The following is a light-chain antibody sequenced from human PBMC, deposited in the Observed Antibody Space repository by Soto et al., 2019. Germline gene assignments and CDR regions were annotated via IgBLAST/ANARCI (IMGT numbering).Light chain of an antibody. V-gene: IGKV3-15*01. CDR1: QSVGSD. Sequence: EIVMTQSPATLSVSPGERATLSCRASQSVGSDFAWYQQKPGRTPSLLIYDVSTRATGIPARFSGSGSGTEFTLTISSLQSEDFAVYYCQQYNSWPLTFGGGTKVEI. CDR3: QQYNSWPLT. J-gene: IGKJ4*01. CDR2: DVS.